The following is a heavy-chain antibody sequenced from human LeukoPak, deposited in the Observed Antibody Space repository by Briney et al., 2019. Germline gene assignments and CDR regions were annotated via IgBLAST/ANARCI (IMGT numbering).Heavy chain of an antibody. CDR2: IKQDGSEK. CDR3: AKDGGGPLD. V-gene: IGHV3-7*01. CDR1: GFTLRTSW. D-gene: IGHD3-10*01. Sequence: PGGSLRLSCAASGFTLRTSWMSWVRQAPGKGLEWVGNIKQDGSEKNYVDSVKGRLTISRDNAKNSLYLQMNSLRADDTAVYYCAKDGGGPLDWGQGTLVTVSS. J-gene: IGHJ4*02.